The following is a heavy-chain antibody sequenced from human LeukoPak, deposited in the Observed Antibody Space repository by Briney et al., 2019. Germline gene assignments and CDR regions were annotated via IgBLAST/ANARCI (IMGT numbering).Heavy chain of an antibody. CDR3: ARHISTITMVRGVIPDRVDP. D-gene: IGHD3-10*01. CDR1: GYSISSGYY. Sequence: SETLSLTCTVSGYSISSGYYWGWIRQPPGKGLEWIWSIYHSGSTYYNPSLTSRVTIFVDTSKYQFSLRLSSVTAADTAVYYCARHISTITMVRGVIPDRVDPWGQGTLVTVSS. CDR2: IYHSGST. V-gene: IGHV4-38-2*02. J-gene: IGHJ5*02.